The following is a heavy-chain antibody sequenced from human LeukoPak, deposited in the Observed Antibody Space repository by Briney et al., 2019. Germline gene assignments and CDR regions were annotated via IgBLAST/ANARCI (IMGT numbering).Heavy chain of an antibody. J-gene: IGHJ6*03. D-gene: IGHD1-26*01. CDR3: ARRTEVWKSYGSYYYYMDV. CDR1: GFTFSSYS. CDR2: ISSSSSYI. Sequence: GGSLRLSCAASGFTFSSYSMNWVRQAPGKELEWVSSISSSSSYIYYADSVKGRFTVSRDNAKNSLYLQMNSLRVEDTAVYYCARRTEVWKSYGSYYYYMDVWGKGTTVTVSS. V-gene: IGHV3-21*01.